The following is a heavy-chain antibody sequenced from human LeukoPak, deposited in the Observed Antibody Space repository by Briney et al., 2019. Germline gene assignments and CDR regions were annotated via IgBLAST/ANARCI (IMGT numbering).Heavy chain of an antibody. CDR3: AKPFHGSGTYFFFDY. CDR2: ISGSGVST. J-gene: IGHJ4*02. V-gene: IGHV3-23*01. Sequence: GSLRLSCAASGFPFSSYAMTWVRQAPGKGLEWVSTISGSGVSTYYADSVKGRFTISRDNSKNTLYLQMNSLRAEDTAVYYCAKPFHGSGTYFFFDYWGQGTLVTVSS. CDR1: GFPFSSYA. D-gene: IGHD3-10*01.